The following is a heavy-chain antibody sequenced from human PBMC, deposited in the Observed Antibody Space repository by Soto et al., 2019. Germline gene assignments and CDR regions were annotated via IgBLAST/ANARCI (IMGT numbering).Heavy chain of an antibody. CDR1: GFTFSSYA. V-gene: IGHV3-23*01. Sequence: GGSLRLSCAASGFTFSSYAMSWVRQAPGKGLEWVSAISGSGGSTYYADSVKGRFTISRDNSKNTLYLQMNSLRAEDTAVYYCAILDPPHIVVGLSFDIWGQGTMVTVSS. J-gene: IGHJ3*02. CDR3: AILDPPHIVVGLSFDI. CDR2: ISGSGGST. D-gene: IGHD2-15*01.